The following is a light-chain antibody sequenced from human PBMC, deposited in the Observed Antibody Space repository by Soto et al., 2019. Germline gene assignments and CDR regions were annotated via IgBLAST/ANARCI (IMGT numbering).Light chain of an antibody. Sequence: DIQMTQSPSSLSASVGDRVTITCRASQSISTYLNWYQHKPGKAPKLLMHAASSVDRGVPSRFSGSGSGTDFTLTISSLQPEDFATYYCQQSYRTPRTFGQGTKVDIK. CDR1: QSISTY. J-gene: IGKJ1*01. CDR3: QQSYRTPRT. V-gene: IGKV1-39*01. CDR2: AAS.